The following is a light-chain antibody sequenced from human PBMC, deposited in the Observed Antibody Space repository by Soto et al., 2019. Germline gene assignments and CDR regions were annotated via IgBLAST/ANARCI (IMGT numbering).Light chain of an antibody. J-gene: IGKJ5*01. CDR2: VAD. CDR1: QGISTY. Sequence: DIQLTQSPSFLSASVGDRVTITCRASQGISTYLAWYQQKPGRAPKLLVSVADTLQSGVPSRFSGSGSGTEFTLTINSLQPEDFATYYCHQLKSYPLTYGQGTRLEIK. V-gene: IGKV1-9*01. CDR3: HQLKSYPLT.